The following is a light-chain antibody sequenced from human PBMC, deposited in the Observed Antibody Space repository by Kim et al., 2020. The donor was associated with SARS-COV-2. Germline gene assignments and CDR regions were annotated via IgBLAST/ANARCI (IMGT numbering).Light chain of an antibody. Sequence: SYELTQPPSMSVSPGQTARITCSGDALPNQYAYWYQQKPGQAPVQVIYKDSERPSGIPERFSGSSSGTTVTLTISGVQAEDEADYYCQSPHSDSPYRWVF. V-gene: IGLV3-25*03. J-gene: IGLJ3*02. CDR3: QSPHSDSPYRWV. CDR2: KDS. CDR1: ALPNQY.